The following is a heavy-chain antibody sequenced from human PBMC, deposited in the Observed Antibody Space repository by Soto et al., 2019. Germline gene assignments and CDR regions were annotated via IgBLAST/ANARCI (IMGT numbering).Heavy chain of an antibody. D-gene: IGHD3-3*01. CDR1: GFTFSTYG. J-gene: IGHJ4*02. Sequence: QVQLVESGGGVVQPGRSLRLSCAASGFTFSTYGMHWVRQAPGKGMEWVAVIWYGGSNKYHADSAKGRFTISRDNSKNTLYLEMNSLRAEDTAVYYCARDQSSNSDFWSRTFDLWGQGTLVTVSS. CDR2: IWYGGSNK. V-gene: IGHV3-33*01. CDR3: ARDQSSNSDFWSRTFDL.